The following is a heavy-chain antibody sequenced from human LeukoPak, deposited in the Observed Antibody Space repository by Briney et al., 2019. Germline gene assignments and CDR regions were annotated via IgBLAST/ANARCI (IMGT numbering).Heavy chain of an antibody. J-gene: IGHJ6*03. CDR2: FYYSGTT. Sequence: SSETLSLTCTVSGGSISSSHYYWGWIRQPPGKGLEWIETFYYSGTTYYNPSLESRVTISVDTSKNQFSLTLRSMTAADTAVYYCARQISDYYYYYIDVWGKGTTVTVSS. CDR1: GGSISSSHYY. V-gene: IGHV4-39*01. D-gene: IGHD3-10*01. CDR3: ARQISDYYYYYIDV.